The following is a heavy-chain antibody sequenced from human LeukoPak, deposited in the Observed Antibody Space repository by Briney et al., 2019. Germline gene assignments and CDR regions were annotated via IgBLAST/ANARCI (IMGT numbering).Heavy chain of an antibody. D-gene: IGHD2-15*01. CDR1: GYTFTGYY. V-gene: IGHV1-2*02. J-gene: IGHJ6*02. CDR3: AATVDYCSGGSCYNHYYGMDV. CDR2: INPNSGDT. Sequence: ASVKVSCKASGYTFTGYYMHWVRQAPGQGLEWMGWINPNSGDTNYAQKFQGRVTMTRDTSISTAYMELSSLRSEDTAVYYCAATVDYCSGGSCYNHYYGMDVWGQGTTVTVSS.